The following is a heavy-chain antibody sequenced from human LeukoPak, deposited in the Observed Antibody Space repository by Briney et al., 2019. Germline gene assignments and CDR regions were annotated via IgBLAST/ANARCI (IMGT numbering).Heavy chain of an antibody. CDR1: GFTFSAYA. CDR2: IWYDGRKQ. Sequence: PGRSLRVSCAASGFTFSAYAMHWVRQAPGKGLDWVAVIWYDGRKQYYADAVKGRFTISRDNSKNTLFLQMNSLRAEDTAVHYCAKSVGESGDDEADYWGQGTQVIVSS. CDR3: AKSVGESGDDEADY. J-gene: IGHJ4*02. V-gene: IGHV3-33*06. D-gene: IGHD2-21*02.